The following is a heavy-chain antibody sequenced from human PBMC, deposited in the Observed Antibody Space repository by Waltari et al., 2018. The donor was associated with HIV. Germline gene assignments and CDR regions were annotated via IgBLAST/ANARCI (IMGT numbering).Heavy chain of an antibody. V-gene: IGHV4-39*01. J-gene: IGHJ4*02. CDR1: GASIRSSPFY. CDR3: ARQDTSGWYSHFDY. Sequence: QLQLQESGPGLVTPSETLSLTCTVSGASIRSSPFYWGWVRQPPGEGLEWIGRVYYSGATYYNPSLKSGVTISVDTSKNQFSLKLKSVTVADTAVYYCARQDTSGWYSHFDYWGQGNLVTVSS. D-gene: IGHD6-19*01. CDR2: VYYSGAT.